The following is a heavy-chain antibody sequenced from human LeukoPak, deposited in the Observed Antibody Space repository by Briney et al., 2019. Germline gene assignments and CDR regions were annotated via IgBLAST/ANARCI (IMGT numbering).Heavy chain of an antibody. CDR3: AGARVDNWNDAIDY. D-gene: IGHD1-1*01. CDR2: IIPIFGTA. CDR1: GGTFSSYA. J-gene: IGHJ4*02. Sequence: SVKVSCKASGGTFSSYAISRVRQAPGQGLEWMGGIIPIFGTANYAQKFQGRVTITADKSTSTAYMELSSLRSEDTAVYYCAGARVDNWNDAIDYWGQGTLVTVSS. V-gene: IGHV1-69*06.